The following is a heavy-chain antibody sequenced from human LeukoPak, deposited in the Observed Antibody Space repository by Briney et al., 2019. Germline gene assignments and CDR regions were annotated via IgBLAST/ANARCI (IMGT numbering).Heavy chain of an antibody. Sequence: SVKVSCKASGGTFSSYAISWVRQAPGQGLEWMGRIIPILGIANYAQKFQGRVTITAGKSTSTAYMELSSLRSEDTAVYYCASREMGPGFTDYWGQGTLVTVSS. CDR1: GGTFSSYA. V-gene: IGHV1-69*04. J-gene: IGHJ4*02. CDR2: IIPILGIA. D-gene: IGHD1-26*01. CDR3: ASREMGPGFTDY.